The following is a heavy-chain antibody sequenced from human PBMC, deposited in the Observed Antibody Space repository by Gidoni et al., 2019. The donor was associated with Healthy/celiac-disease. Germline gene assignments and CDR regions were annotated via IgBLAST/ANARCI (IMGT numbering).Heavy chain of an antibody. V-gene: IGHV3-11*01. CDR3: ARAESRLPWGPYFDY. D-gene: IGHD4-17*01. CDR1: GFTFSNYY. J-gene: IGHJ4*02. Sequence: QVQLVESGGGLVKPGGSLRLSCAASGFTFSNYYMSWIRQAPGKGLEWVSYISSSGSTIYYADSVKCRFTISRDNAKDSLYLQMNSLKAEDTAVYYCARAESRLPWGPYFDYWGQGTLVTVSS. CDR2: ISSSGSTI.